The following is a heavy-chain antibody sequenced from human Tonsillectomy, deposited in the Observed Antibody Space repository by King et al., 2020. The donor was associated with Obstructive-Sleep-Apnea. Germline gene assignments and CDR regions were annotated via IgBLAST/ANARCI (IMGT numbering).Heavy chain of an antibody. CDR1: GYTFTGYY. CDR2: INPNSGGT. V-gene: IGHV1-2*02. CDR3: ARGSGSYRSETDY. J-gene: IGHJ4*02. D-gene: IGHD1-26*01. Sequence: VQLVESGAEVKQPGASVKVSCKASGYTFTGYYMNWVRQAPGQGLEWMGWINPNSGGTNYAQKFQGRVTMTRDTSISTAYMELSRLRSDDTAVYYCARGSGSYRSETDYWGQGTLVTVSS.